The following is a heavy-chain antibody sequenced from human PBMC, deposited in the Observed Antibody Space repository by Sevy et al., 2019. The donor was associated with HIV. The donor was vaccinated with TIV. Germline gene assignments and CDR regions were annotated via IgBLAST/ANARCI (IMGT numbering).Heavy chain of an antibody. CDR3: AADYYDRGGFDP. Sequence: SETLSLTCTVSGGSISSSSYYWGWIRQPPGKGLEWIGSIYYSGSTYYNPSLKSRVTISVDTSKNQYSLKLSSVTAADTAVYYCAADYYDRGGFDPWGQGTLVTVSS. J-gene: IGHJ5*02. CDR1: GGSISSSSYY. D-gene: IGHD3-22*01. CDR2: IYYSGST. V-gene: IGHV4-39*01.